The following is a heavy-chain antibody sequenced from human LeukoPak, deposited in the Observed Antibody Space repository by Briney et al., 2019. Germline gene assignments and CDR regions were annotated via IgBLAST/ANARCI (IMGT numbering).Heavy chain of an antibody. D-gene: IGHD3-22*01. V-gene: IGHV3-33*06. CDR2: IWYDGSNK. CDR1: GFTFSSYG. J-gene: IGHJ4*02. CDR3: AKEHYYDSSGYPSFDY. Sequence: GGSLRLSCAASGFTFSSYGVHWVRQAPGKGPEGVAVIWYDGSNKYYADSVKGRFTISRDNSKNTLYLQMNSLRAEDTAVYYCAKEHYYDSSGYPSFDYWGQGTLVTVSS.